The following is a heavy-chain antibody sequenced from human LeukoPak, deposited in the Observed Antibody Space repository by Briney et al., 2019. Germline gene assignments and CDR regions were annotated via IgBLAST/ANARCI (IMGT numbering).Heavy chain of an antibody. J-gene: IGHJ6*03. CDR1: GGSFSGYY. V-gene: IGHV4-34*01. Sequence: NPSETLSLTCAVYGGSFSGYYWSWIRQPPGKGLEWIGEINHSGSTNYNSSLKSRVTISVDTSKNQFSLKLSSVTAADTAVYYCAREGCTNGVCYTNYYYMDVWGKGTTVTVSS. CDR3: AREGCTNGVCYTNYYYMDV. D-gene: IGHD2-8*01. CDR2: INHSGST.